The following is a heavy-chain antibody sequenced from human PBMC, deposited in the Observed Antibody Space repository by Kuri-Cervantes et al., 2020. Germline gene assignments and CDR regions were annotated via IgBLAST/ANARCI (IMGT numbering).Heavy chain of an antibody. Sequence: ASVKVSCKASGYTFTSYGISWVRQAPGQGLEWMGWISGFNGNTNYAQKLQGRVTMTIDTSTSTAYMELRSLRSDDTAVYYCARDTLGTDLTYRYFDLWGRGSLVTVSS. CDR3: ARDTLGTDLTYRYFDL. J-gene: IGHJ2*01. V-gene: IGHV1-18*01. CDR1: GYTFTSYG. CDR2: ISGFNGNT. D-gene: IGHD3-10*01.